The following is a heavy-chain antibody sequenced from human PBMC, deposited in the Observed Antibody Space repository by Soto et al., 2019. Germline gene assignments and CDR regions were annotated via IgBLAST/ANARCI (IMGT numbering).Heavy chain of an antibody. J-gene: IGHJ2*01. D-gene: IGHD3-16*02. V-gene: IGHV3-30*18. CDR2: ISYDGSNK. Sequence: QVQLVESGGGVVQPGRSLRLSCAASGFTFSSYGMHWVRQAPGKGLEWVAVISYDGSNKYYADSVKGRFTISRDNSKNPLYLQMNSLRAEDTAVYYCANGLKRALSRDWYFDLWGRGTLVTVSS. CDR1: GFTFSSYG. CDR3: ANGLKRALSRDWYFDL.